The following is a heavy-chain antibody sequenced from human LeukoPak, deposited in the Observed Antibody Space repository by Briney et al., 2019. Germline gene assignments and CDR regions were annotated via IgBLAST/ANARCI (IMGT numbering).Heavy chain of an antibody. Sequence: KPSETLSLTCTVSGGSISSYYWSWIRQPAGKGLEWIGRIYTGGSTNYNPSLKSRVTMSVDTSKNQFSLKLSSVTAADTAVYYCATAAAGTSTGLNYYYYYMDVWGKGTTVTVSS. D-gene: IGHD6-13*01. V-gene: IGHV4-4*07. J-gene: IGHJ6*03. CDR1: GGSISSYY. CDR2: IYTGGST. CDR3: ATAAAGTSTGLNYYYYYMDV.